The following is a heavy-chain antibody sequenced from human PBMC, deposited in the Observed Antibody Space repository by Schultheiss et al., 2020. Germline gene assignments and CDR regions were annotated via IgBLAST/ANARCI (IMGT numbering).Heavy chain of an antibody. CDR3: ARGGFAGLHPPFVVDY. CDR2: IYSSGST. J-gene: IGHJ4*02. D-gene: IGHD2-21*01. Sequence: SETLSLTCTVSGGSISSSSYYWGWIRQHPGKGLEWIGYIYSSGSTNYNPSLKSRVTISVDTSKNQFSLKLSSVTAADTAVYYCARGGFAGLHPPFVVDYWGQGTLVTVSS. V-gene: IGHV4-61*05. CDR1: GGSISSSSYY.